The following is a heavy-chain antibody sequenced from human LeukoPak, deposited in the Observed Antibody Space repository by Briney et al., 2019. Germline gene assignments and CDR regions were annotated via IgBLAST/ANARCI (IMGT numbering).Heavy chain of an antibody. Sequence: GGSLRLSCAASGFTFSDYYMNWIRQAPGKGLEWVSYITTRSRYTNYADSVRGRFTVSRDDAKNSLYLQMNSLRAGDTAVYYCARDSNTGFFDYWGQGTLVTVSS. J-gene: IGHJ4*02. CDR3: ARDSNTGFFDY. V-gene: IGHV3-11*05. D-gene: IGHD5-18*01. CDR1: GFTFSDYY. CDR2: ITTRSRYT.